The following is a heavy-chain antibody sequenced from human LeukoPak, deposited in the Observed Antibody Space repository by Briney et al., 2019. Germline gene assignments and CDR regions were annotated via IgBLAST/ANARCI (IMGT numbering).Heavy chain of an antibody. CDR2: INSDGSST. Sequence: GGSLRLSCAASGFTFSSYWMHWVRQAPGKGLVWVSRINSDGSSTNFADSEKGRFTISRDNARNTLYLQMNSLRAEDTAAYYCAREYSSSRYFDNWGQGTLVTVSS. D-gene: IGHD6-6*01. V-gene: IGHV3-74*01. CDR3: AREYSSSRYFDN. J-gene: IGHJ4*02. CDR1: GFTFSSYW.